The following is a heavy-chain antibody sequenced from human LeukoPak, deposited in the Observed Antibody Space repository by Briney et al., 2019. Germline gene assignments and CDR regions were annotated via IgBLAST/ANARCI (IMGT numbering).Heavy chain of an antibody. CDR2: IYSGGST. D-gene: IGHD3-22*01. Sequence: GGSLRLSCAASGFTFSSYEMNWVRQAPGKGLEWVSVIYSGGSTYYADSVKGRFTISRDNSKNTPYLQMNSLRAEDTAVYYCARDGYYYDSSGPRWDYWGQGTLVTVSS. J-gene: IGHJ4*02. CDR3: ARDGYYYDSSGPRWDY. V-gene: IGHV3-66*01. CDR1: GFTFSSYE.